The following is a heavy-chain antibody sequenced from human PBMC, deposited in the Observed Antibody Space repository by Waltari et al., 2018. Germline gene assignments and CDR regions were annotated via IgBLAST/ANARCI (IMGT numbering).Heavy chain of an antibody. V-gene: IGHV1-69*02. CDR1: GGTFSSYT. CDR2: IIPILGIA. CDR3: VRGGRVSSSWQPTGDDAFDI. J-gene: IGHJ3*02. D-gene: IGHD6-13*01. Sequence: QVQLVQSGAEVKKPGSSVKVSCKASGGTFSSYTISWVRQAPGQGLEWMGRIIPILGIANYAQKFQGRVTITADKSTSTAYMELSSLRSEDTAVYYCVRGGRVSSSWQPTGDDAFDIWGQGTMVTVSS.